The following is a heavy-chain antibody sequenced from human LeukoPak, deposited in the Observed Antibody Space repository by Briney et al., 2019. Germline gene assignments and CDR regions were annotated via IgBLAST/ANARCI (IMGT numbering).Heavy chain of an antibody. Sequence: GGSLRLSCAASGFTFSSDAMSWVRQAPGKGREWVSAIRRSGGSTYYADSVKGRFTISRDNSKNTLYLQMNSLRAEDTAVYYCAKDTSIAMAGNDYWGEGTLVTVSS. CDR1: GFTFSSDA. D-gene: IGHD6-19*01. J-gene: IGHJ4*02. CDR2: IRRSGGST. CDR3: AKDTSIAMAGNDY. V-gene: IGHV3-23*01.